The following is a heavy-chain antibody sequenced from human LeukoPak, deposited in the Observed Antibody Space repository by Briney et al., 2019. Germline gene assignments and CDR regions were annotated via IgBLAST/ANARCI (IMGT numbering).Heavy chain of an antibody. J-gene: IGHJ4*02. D-gene: IGHD5-12*01. Sequence: SETLSLTCTVSGGSMSGYYWSWIRQPPGKGLEWIGYIHYSGTTNYNPSLKSRVTISLDTSRNQFSLKLRAVTTADTAVYYCARRRVYSGSGEFDFWGQGTLVTVSS. CDR2: IHYSGTT. CDR3: ARRRVYSGSGEFDF. CDR1: GGSMSGYY. V-gene: IGHV4-59*01.